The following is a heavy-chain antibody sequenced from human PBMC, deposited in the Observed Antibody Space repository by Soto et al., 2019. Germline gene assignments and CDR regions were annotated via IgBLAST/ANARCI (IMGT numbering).Heavy chain of an antibody. CDR1: GFTFDDYA. CDR2: ISWNSGSI. D-gene: IGHD6-13*01. J-gene: IGHJ6*02. Sequence: VQLVESGGGLVQPGRSLRLSCAASGFTFDDYAMHWVRQAPGKGLEWVSGISWNSGSIGYADSVKGRFTISRDNAKNSLYLQMNSLRAEDTALYYCAKDIGLAAAGGYYYYYYGMDVWGQGTTVTVSS. CDR3: AKDIGLAAAGGYYYYYYGMDV. V-gene: IGHV3-9*01.